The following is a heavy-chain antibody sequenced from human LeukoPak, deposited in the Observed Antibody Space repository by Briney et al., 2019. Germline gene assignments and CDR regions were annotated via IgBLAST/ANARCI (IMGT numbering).Heavy chain of an antibody. CDR2: ISSNGGSI. J-gene: IGHJ4*02. D-gene: IGHD1-14*01. CDR1: GFTFSSYA. CDR3: VKVEGGTFDY. Sequence: GGSLRLSCSASGFTFSSYAMHWVRQAPGKGLEYVSAISSNGGSIYYADSVKGRFTISRDNSKNTLYLQMSSLRAEDTAVYYCVKVEGGTFDYWGQGTLVTVSS. V-gene: IGHV3-64D*06.